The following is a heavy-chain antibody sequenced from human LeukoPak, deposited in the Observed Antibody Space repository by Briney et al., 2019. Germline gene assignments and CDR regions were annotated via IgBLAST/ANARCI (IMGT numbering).Heavy chain of an antibody. CDR3: AREISSTSDYYFDN. V-gene: IGHV1-8*02. CDR2: MNPNSGNT. CDR1: GGTFSNYA. J-gene: IGHJ4*02. Sequence: ASVKVSCKASGGTFSNYAINWVRQATGQGLEWMGWMNPNSGNTGYAQKFQGRVTMTRNTSISTAYMELSSLRSEDTAVYYCAREISSTSDYYFDNWGQGTLVTVSS. D-gene: IGHD2-2*01.